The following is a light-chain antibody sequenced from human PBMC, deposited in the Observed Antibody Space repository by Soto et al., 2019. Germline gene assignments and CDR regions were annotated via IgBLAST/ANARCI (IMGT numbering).Light chain of an antibody. CDR2: EGS. CDR1: SRDVGGYNY. CDR3: SSYTSSSTLYV. Sequence: QSVLTQPAPGSGSPGQSITMSSTGNSRDVGGYNYVSWYQQHPGKAPKLMIYEGSNRPSGVSNRFSGSKSGNTASLTISGLQAEDAADYYCSSYTSSSTLYVFGTGTKVTVL. J-gene: IGLJ1*01. V-gene: IGLV2-14*01.